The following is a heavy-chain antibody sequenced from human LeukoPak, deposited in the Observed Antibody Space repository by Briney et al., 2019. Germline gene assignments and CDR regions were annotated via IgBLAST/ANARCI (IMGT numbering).Heavy chain of an antibody. CDR3: ARGSGGGSYYVGWFDP. Sequence: GGSLRLSCAASGFTFNSYSMNWVRQAPGKGLEWVSYISSSSSTIYYADSVKGRFTISRDNAKNSLYLQMNSLRAEDTAVYYCARGSGGGSYYVGWFDPWGQGTLVTVSS. J-gene: IGHJ5*02. V-gene: IGHV3-48*01. CDR2: ISSSSSTI. CDR1: GFTFNSYS. D-gene: IGHD1-26*01.